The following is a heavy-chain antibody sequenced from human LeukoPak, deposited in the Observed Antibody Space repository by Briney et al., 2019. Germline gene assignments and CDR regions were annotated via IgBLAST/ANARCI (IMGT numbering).Heavy chain of an antibody. CDR1: GGSFSGYY. CDR3: ARGGRRTYYYDSSGRLFDY. CDR2: INHSGST. J-gene: IGHJ4*02. V-gene: IGHV4-34*01. Sequence: SETLSLTCAVYGGSFSGYYWSWIRQPPRKGLEWIGEINHSGSTNYNPSLKSRVTISVDTSKNQFSLKLSSVTAADTAVYYCARGGRRTYYYDSSGRLFDYWGQGTLVTVSS. D-gene: IGHD3-22*01.